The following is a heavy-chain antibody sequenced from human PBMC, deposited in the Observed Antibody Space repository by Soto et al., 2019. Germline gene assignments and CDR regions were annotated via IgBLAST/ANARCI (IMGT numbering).Heavy chain of an antibody. J-gene: IGHJ3*02. CDR1: GFTFSDYY. D-gene: IGHD6-19*01. Sequence: QVQLVESGGGLVQPGGSLRLSCAASGFTFSDYYMSWIRQAPGKGLEWVSYISSSSSYTNYADSVKGRFTISRDNAKNSLYLQMNSLRAEDTAVYYCAREGIAVARNDAFDIWGQGTMVTVSS. CDR2: ISSSSSYT. CDR3: AREGIAVARNDAFDI. V-gene: IGHV3-11*05.